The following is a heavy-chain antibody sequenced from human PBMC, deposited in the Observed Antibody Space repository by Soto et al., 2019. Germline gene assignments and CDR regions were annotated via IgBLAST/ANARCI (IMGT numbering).Heavy chain of an antibody. V-gene: IGHV3-53*01. CDR1: GFTVSSNF. CDR2: IYSDGNT. CDR3: ARVNPPYP. J-gene: IGHJ5*02. Sequence: GGSQRLSCAASGFTVSSNFMSWVRQAPGKGLQWASIIYSDGNTYYADSVKGRFTISRDVSKNTLYLQMNSLRADDTAVYYCARVNPPYPWGQGTLVTVSS.